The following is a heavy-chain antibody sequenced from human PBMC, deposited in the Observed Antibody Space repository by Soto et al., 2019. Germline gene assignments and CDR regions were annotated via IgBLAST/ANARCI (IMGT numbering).Heavy chain of an antibody. CDR3: ARGNSSGWYGGRGYYYGMDV. Sequence: ASVKVSCKASGYTFTSYGISWVRQAPGQGLEWMGWISAYNGNTNYAQKLQGRVTITADESTSTAYMELSSLRSEDTAVYYCARGNSSGWYGGRGYYYGMDVWGQGTTVTVSS. CDR1: GYTFTSYG. D-gene: IGHD6-19*01. V-gene: IGHV1-18*01. J-gene: IGHJ6*02. CDR2: ISAYNGNT.